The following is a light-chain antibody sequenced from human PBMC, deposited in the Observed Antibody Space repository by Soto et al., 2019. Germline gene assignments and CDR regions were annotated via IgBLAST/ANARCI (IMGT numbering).Light chain of an antibody. J-gene: IGLJ2*01. CDR1: NIGSKR. V-gene: IGLV3-21*02. CDR3: QVWDSSGDWI. CDR2: NDN. Sequence: SYELTQSSSVSVAPGQTARITCGGNNIGSKRVHWYQHKPGQAPVLVVYNDNVRPSGIPERFSGSNSGNTATLIISRVEAGDEADYYCQVWDSSGDWIFGRGTKVTVL.